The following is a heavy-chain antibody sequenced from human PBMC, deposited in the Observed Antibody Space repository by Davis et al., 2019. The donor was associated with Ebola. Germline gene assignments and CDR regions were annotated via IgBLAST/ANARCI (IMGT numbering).Heavy chain of an antibody. CDR2: IHGGNGNR. V-gene: IGHV1-3*01. J-gene: IGHJ4*02. CDR3: ASATFGYNSGWYADY. Sequence: ASVKVSCKAPGHTFSNYAMHWARQAPGQRLEWMGWIHGGNGNRKYSQKFQGRVTITMDTYASTAYMELSSLRSEDTAVYYCASATFGYNSGWYADYWGQGTLVTVSS. D-gene: IGHD6-19*01. CDR1: GHTFSNYA.